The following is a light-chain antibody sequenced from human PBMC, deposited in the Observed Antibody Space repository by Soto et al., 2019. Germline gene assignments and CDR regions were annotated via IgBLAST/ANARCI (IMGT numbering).Light chain of an antibody. V-gene: IGLV2-11*01. CDR3: CSYAGTYIHYV. Sequence: QSVLTQPRSVSGSPGQSVTISCTGTGSNVGAYNYVSWYQQHPGKAPKLMIYDVSNRPSGVPDRFSGSKSANTASLTISGLQPGDEADYYCCSYAGTYIHYVFGSGTKVTVL. CDR1: GSNVGAYNY. J-gene: IGLJ1*01. CDR2: DVS.